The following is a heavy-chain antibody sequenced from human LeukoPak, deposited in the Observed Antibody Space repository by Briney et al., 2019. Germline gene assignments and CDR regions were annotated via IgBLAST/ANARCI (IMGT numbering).Heavy chain of an antibody. CDR1: GFILSNYR. CDR3: ARGGYDSYYYYGMDV. V-gene: IGHV3-48*04. CDR2: ISSSGNSR. J-gene: IGHJ6*02. Sequence: GSLRLSCAASGFILSNYRMNWVRQAPGKGLEWVSYISSSGNSREYADSVKGRFTISRDNARDSLHLQMNSLRVEDTAVYYCARGGYDSYYYYGMDVWGQGTTVTVSS. D-gene: IGHD5-12*01.